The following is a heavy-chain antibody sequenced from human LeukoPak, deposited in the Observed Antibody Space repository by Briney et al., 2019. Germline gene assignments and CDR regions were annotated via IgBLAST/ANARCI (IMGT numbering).Heavy chain of an antibody. CDR3: ARVLPYGGNSPLFDY. V-gene: IGHV4-59*05. Sequence: SETLSLTCTVSGDSSSSYYWSWIRQPPGKGLEWIGSIYYSGSTYYNPSLKSRVTISVDTSKNQFSLKLSSVTAADTAVYYCARVLPYGGNSPLFDYWGQGTLVTVSS. D-gene: IGHD4-23*01. J-gene: IGHJ4*02. CDR1: GDSSSSYY. CDR2: IYYSGST.